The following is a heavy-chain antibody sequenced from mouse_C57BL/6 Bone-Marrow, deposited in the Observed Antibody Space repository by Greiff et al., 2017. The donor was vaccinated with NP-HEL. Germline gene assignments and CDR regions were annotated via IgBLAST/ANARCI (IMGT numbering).Heavy chain of an antibody. CDR1: GFSLTSYG. Sequence: VQLQQSGPGLVQPSQSLSITCTVSGFSLTSYGVHWVRQSPGKGLEWLGVILRGGSTDYNAAFMSRLSIPKDNSKSQVFFKMNSLQADDTAIYYCAISYGYFDVWGTGTTVTVSS. CDR2: ILRGGST. V-gene: IGHV2-5*01. J-gene: IGHJ1*03. CDR3: AISYGYFDV.